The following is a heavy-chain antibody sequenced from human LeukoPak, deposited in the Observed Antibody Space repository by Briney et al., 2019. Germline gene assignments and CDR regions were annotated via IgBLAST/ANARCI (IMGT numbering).Heavy chain of an antibody. J-gene: IGHJ3*02. Sequence: GGSLRLSCAASGFTFSSYAMSWVRRAPGKGLEWVSAISGSGGSTYYADSVKGRFTISRDNSKNTLYLQMNSLRAEDTAVYYCAKLHYSSSETSDAFDIWGQGTMVTVSS. CDR3: AKLHYSSSETSDAFDI. CDR1: GFTFSSYA. V-gene: IGHV3-23*01. D-gene: IGHD6-13*01. CDR2: ISGSGGST.